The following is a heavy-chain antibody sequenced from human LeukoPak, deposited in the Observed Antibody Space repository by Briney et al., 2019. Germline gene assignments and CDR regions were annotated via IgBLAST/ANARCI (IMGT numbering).Heavy chain of an antibody. D-gene: IGHD1-26*01. CDR1: GYTFISYG. CDR2: ISAYNGDT. V-gene: IGHV1-18*01. Sequence: ASVKVSCKASGYTFISYGIGWVRQAPGQGLEWMGWISAYNGDTNYAQKFQGRVTMTTDTSTSTAYMELRSLRSDDTAVYYCAGTLGATPAADDYWGQGTLVTVSS. J-gene: IGHJ4*02. CDR3: AGTLGATPAADDY.